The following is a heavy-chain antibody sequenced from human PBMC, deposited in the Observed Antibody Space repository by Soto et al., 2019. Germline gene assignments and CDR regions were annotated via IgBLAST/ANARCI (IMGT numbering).Heavy chain of an antibody. CDR2: ISTYSGDT. V-gene: IGHV1-18*01. Sequence: QVHLVQSGVEVKTPGASVKVSCQASGYTFFTYDISWVRQAPGQGLEWMGWISTYSGDTKYAQKFQGRVTMTTDTSTTTAYLELRSLSSYDTAGYYCARHHGPTTSENWFDPWGQGTLVTVSS. CDR1: GYTFFTYD. CDR3: ARHHGPTTSENWFDP. D-gene: IGHD5-12*01. J-gene: IGHJ5*02.